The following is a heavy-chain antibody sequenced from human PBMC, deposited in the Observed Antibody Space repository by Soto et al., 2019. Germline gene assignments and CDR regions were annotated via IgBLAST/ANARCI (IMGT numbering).Heavy chain of an antibody. CDR2: ISSSSSYI. J-gene: IGHJ4*02. CDR3: ARSTYYDFWSGYYTSFDY. Sequence: GGSLRLSSAASGFTFISYSMNWVRQAPGKGLEWVSSISSSSSYIYYADSVKGRFTISRDNAKNSLYLQMNSLRAEDTAVYYCARSTYYDFWSGYYTSFDYWGQGTLVTVSS. CDR1: GFTFISYS. D-gene: IGHD3-3*01. V-gene: IGHV3-21*01.